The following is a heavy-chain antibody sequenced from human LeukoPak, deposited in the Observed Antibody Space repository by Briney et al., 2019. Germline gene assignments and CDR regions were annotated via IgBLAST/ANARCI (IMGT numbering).Heavy chain of an antibody. D-gene: IGHD2-2*01. CDR2: IIPIFGTA. Sequence: GASVKVSCKSSAGTFSSYAISWVRQAPGQGLERMGGIIPIFGTASYAQKFQGRVTITADKYTSTDYMELSSLRYEDTAVYYCARGQGVVTAAVHVVYYYYGMDVWGKGTTVSVSS. V-gene: IGHV1-69*06. J-gene: IGHJ6*04. CDR3: ARGQGVVTAAVHVVYYYYGMDV. CDR1: AGTFSSYA.